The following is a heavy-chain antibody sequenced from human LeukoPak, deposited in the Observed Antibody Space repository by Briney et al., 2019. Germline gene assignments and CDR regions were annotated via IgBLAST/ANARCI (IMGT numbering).Heavy chain of an antibody. Sequence: ETLSLTCTVSGGSISSYYWSWIRQPPGKGLEWVANIKQDGSEKYYVDSVKGRFTISRDNSKNTLYLQMNSLRAEDTAVYYCAKKLLTVTTWGFDYWGQGTLVTVSS. CDR2: IKQDGSEK. CDR3: AKKLLTVTTWGFDY. J-gene: IGHJ4*02. CDR1: GGSISSYY. V-gene: IGHV3-7*03. D-gene: IGHD4-11*01.